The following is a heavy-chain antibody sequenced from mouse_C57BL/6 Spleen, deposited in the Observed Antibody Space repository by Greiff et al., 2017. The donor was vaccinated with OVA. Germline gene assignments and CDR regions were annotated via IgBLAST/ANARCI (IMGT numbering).Heavy chain of an antibody. V-gene: IGHV1-82*01. Sequence: VKLQESGPELVKPGASVKISCKASGYAFSSSWMNWVKQRPGKGLEWIGRIYPGDGDTNYNGKFKGKATLTADKSSSTAYMQLSSLTSEDSAVYFCARTTVVRGDWFAYWGQGTLVTVSA. CDR1: GYAFSSSW. CDR2: IYPGDGDT. J-gene: IGHJ3*01. CDR3: ARTTVVRGDWFAY. D-gene: IGHD1-1*01.